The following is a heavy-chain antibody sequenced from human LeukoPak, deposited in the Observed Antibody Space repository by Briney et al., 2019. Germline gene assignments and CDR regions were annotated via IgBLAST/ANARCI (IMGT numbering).Heavy chain of an antibody. CDR2: IWYDGSNK. J-gene: IGHJ6*03. V-gene: IGHV3-33*01. Sequence: GGSLRLSCAASGFTFSSYGMHWVRQAPGKGLERVAVIWYDGSNKYYADSVKGRFTISRDNSKNTLYLQMNSLRAEDTAVYYCARAGSTTPTLMDVWGKGTTVTVSS. CDR1: GFTFSSYG. CDR3: ARAGSTTPTLMDV. D-gene: IGHD4-17*01.